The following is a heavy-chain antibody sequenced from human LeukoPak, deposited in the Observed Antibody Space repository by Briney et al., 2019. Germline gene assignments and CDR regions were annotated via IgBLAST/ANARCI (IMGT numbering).Heavy chain of an antibody. V-gene: IGHV1-58*02. D-gene: IGHD1-26*01. Sequence: SVKVSCKASGFTFTSSAMQWVRQARGQRLEWIGWIVVGSGNTNYAQKFQERVTITRDMSTSTAYMELSSLRSEDTAVYYCAATEWELPNYAFDIWGQGTMVTVSS. J-gene: IGHJ3*02. CDR2: IVVGSGNT. CDR3: AATEWELPNYAFDI. CDR1: GFTFTSSA.